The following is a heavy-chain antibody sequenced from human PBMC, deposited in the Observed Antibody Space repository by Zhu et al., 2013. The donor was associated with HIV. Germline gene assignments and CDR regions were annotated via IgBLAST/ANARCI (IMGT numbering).Heavy chain of an antibody. J-gene: IGHJ6*03. CDR3: ARVSGSYYYLYYMDV. D-gene: IGHD1-26*01. CDR2: INPSGGGT. V-gene: IGHV1-46*01. Sequence: GLEWMGIINPSGGGTSYAQKFQGRVTMTRDTSTSTVYMELSSLRSEDTAVYYCARVSGSYYYLYYMDVWGQRDHGHRLL.